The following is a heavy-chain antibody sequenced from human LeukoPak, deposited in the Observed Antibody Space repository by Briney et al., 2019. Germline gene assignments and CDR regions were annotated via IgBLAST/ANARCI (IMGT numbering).Heavy chain of an antibody. V-gene: IGHV4-59*12. CDR2: IFYSGST. CDR3: ARGAQTYYDKAPVDY. CDR1: GGSTSSYY. Sequence: SETLSLTCTVSGGSTSSYYWSWIRQPPGKGLEWIGYIFYSGSTNYNPSLKSRVTMSVDTSKSQFSLKLSSVTAADTAVYYCARGAQTYYDKAPVDYWGQGTLVTVSS. D-gene: IGHD3-22*01. J-gene: IGHJ4*02.